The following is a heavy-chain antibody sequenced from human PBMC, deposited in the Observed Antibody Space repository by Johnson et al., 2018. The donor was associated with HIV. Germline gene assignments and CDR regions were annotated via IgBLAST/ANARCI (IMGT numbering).Heavy chain of an antibody. J-gene: IGHJ3*02. V-gene: IGHV3-33*01. CDR3: ARGSRYTHDNDDVYLLQAFDI. CDR1: GFTFSSYG. CDR2: IWYDGTNK. D-gene: IGHD3-16*01. Sequence: QVQLVESGGGVVQPGRSLRLSCAASGFTFSSYGMHWDRQAPGKGLEWVALIWYDGTNKYYADSVKGRFTISRDNSKNTIYLHMNTLRADDTAVYYCARGSRYTHDNDDVYLLQAFDIWGQGTMVTVSS.